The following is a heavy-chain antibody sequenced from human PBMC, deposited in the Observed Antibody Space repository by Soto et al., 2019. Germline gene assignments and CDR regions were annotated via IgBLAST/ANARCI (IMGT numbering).Heavy chain of an antibody. CDR1: GFTFSSYS. J-gene: IGHJ5*02. Sequence: EVQLVESGGGLVQPGGSLRLSCAASGFTFSSYSMNWVRQAPGKGLEWVSYISSSSSTIYYADSVKGRFTISRDNAKNSLYLQMNSLRDEDTAVYYCARAGYSYGLTYNWFDPWGQGILVTVSS. CDR3: ARAGYSYGLTYNWFDP. CDR2: ISSSSSTI. D-gene: IGHD5-18*01. V-gene: IGHV3-48*02.